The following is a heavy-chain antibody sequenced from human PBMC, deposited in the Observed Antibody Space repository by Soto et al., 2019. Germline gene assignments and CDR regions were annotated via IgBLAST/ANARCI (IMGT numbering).Heavy chain of an antibody. V-gene: IGHV4-31*03. J-gene: IGHJ4*02. Sequence: QVQLQESGPGLVKPSQTLSLTCTVSGASIGSGGYWSWLRQHPGKGLEWMGYIHYRGTTYYNPSLRSRVSISKDTPKNQFSLMVSAVTAADTAVYYCAGIVLEEAAQFDGWGQGTLVTVSS. CDR1: GASIGSGGY. CDR2: IHYRGTT. CDR3: AGIVLEEAAQFDG. D-gene: IGHD2-8*01.